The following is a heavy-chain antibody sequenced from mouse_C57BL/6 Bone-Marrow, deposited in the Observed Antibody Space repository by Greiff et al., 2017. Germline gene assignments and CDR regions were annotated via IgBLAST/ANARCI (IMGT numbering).Heavy chain of an antibody. CDR1: GYTFTSYW. D-gene: IGHD1-1*01. V-gene: IGHV1-55*01. J-gene: IGHJ2*01. CDR2: IYPGSGST. Sequence: QVQLQQPGAELVKPGASVKMSCKASGYTFTSYWITWVKQRPGQGLEWIGDIYPGSGSTNYNEKFKSKATLTVDTSSSTAYMQLSSLTSEDSAVYYCARVSATVVATSDYFDYWGQGTTLTVSS. CDR3: ARVSATVVATSDYFDY.